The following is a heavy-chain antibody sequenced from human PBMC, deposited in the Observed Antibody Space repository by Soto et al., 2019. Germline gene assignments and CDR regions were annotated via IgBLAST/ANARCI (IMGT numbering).Heavy chain of an antibody. V-gene: IGHV1-2*04. CDR3: ARMRGYSNYGGIGWFDP. J-gene: IGHJ5*02. CDR1: GYTFTGYY. Sequence: QVQLVQSGAEVKKPGASVKVSCKASGYTFTGYYMHWVRQAPGQELEWMGWINPNSGGTNYAQKFQGWVTMTRDTSISTAYMELSRLRSDDTAVYYCARMRGYSNYGGIGWFDPWGQGTLVTVSS. D-gene: IGHD4-4*01. CDR2: INPNSGGT.